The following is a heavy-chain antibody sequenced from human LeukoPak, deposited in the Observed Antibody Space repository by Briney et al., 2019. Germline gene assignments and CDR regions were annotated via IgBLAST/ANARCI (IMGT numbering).Heavy chain of an antibody. Sequence: SSVKVSCKASGGTFNSYTISWVRQAPGQGLEWMGRIIPILGIANYAQKFQGRVTITADKSTSTAYMELSSLRSEDTAVYYCASPRALYCSSTSCQTANGAFDIWGQGTMVTVSS. D-gene: IGHD2-2*01. V-gene: IGHV1-69*02. CDR2: IIPILGIA. CDR1: GGTFNSYT. J-gene: IGHJ3*02. CDR3: ASPRALYCSSTSCQTANGAFDI.